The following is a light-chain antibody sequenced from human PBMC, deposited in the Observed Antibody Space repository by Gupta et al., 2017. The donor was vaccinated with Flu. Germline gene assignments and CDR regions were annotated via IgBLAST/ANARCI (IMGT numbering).Light chain of an antibody. CDR2: EVT. V-gene: IGLV2-8*01. CDR3: SSHTVSDTFV. J-gene: IGLJ1*01. CDR1: SSDIGAYKY. Sequence: QSALTQPPSASGSPGQSITISCTGTSSDIGAYKYVSWHQQHAAKAPKLIIYEVTKRPSGVPDRFSGSKSGNTASLTVSGLQDEDEGDYYCSSHTVSDTFVFGTGTAVTVL.